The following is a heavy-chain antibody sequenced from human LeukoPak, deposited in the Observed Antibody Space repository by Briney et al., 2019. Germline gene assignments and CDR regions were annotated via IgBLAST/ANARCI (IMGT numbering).Heavy chain of an antibody. V-gene: IGHV3-74*01. CDR1: GFTFSGTA. CDR3: VKPRYTSSSFNP. D-gene: IGHD6-13*01. J-gene: IGHJ5*02. Sequence: GGSLRLSCAASGFTFSGTAMSWVRHVPGKGLVWVSRISSDGSTTTYADSVRGRFTISRDNAKNTLYLQMNNLRAEDTAVYYCVKPRYTSSSFNPWGQGTLVTVSS. CDR2: ISSDGSTT.